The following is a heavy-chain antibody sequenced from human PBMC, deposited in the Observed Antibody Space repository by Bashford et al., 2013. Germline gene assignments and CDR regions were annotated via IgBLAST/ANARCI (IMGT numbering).Heavy chain of an antibody. CDR2: INPNSGGT. Sequence: ASVKVSCKASGYTFTGYYMHWVRQAPGQGLEWMGWINPNSGGTNYAQKFQGRVTMTRDTSISTAYMELSRLRSDDTAVYYCASPREQWLVGDAFDIWGQGTMVTVSS. CDR1: GYTFTGYY. J-gene: IGHJ3*02. D-gene: IGHD6-19*01. V-gene: IGHV1-2*02. CDR3: ASPREQWLVGDAFDI.